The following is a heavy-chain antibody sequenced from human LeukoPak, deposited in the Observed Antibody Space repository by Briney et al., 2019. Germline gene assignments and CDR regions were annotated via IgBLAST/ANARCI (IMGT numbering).Heavy chain of an antibody. CDR3: AKSPNFWSGFDA. J-gene: IGHJ3*01. Sequence: PGGSLRLSCAASGFTFSSYAMSWVRQAPGKGLEWVSVISNSGSSTYYADSMKGRFTISRDNSKNTLYLQMKSLRAEDTAVYYCAKSPNFWSGFDAWGQGTMVTVSS. V-gene: IGHV3-23*01. D-gene: IGHD3-3*01. CDR1: GFTFSSYA. CDR2: ISNSGSST.